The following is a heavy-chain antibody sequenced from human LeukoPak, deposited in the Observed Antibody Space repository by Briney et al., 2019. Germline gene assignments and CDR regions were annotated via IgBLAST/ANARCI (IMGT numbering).Heavy chain of an antibody. CDR2: INHSGST. V-gene: IGHV4-34*01. J-gene: IGHJ4*02. CDR1: GFTVSSNS. D-gene: IGHD4-23*01. CDR3: ARPGGEVDY. Sequence: GSLRLSCTVSGFTVSSNSMSWVRQPPGKGLEWIGEINHSGSTNYNPSLKSRVTISVDTSKNQFSLKLSSVTAADTAVYYCARPGGEVDYWGQGTLVTVSS.